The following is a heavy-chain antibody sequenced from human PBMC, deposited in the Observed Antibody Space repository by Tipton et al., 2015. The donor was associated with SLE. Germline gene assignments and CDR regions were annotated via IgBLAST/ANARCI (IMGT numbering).Heavy chain of an antibody. V-gene: IGHV4-31*03. D-gene: IGHD3-16*01. CDR3: AGAVCRNYFDY. CDR2: IYYSGST. J-gene: IGHJ4*02. Sequence: LRLSCTVSGGSISSGGYYWSWIRQHPGKGLEWIGYIYYSGSTYYNPSLKSRVTISVDTSKSQFSLKLSSVTAADTAVYYCAGAVCRNYFDYWGQGTLVTVSS. CDR1: GGSISSGGYY.